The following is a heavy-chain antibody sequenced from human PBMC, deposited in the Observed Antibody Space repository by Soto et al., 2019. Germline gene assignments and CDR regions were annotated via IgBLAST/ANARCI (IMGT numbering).Heavy chain of an antibody. CDR3: AREGSYSAYNFAHGIQLWSFDF. V-gene: IGHV4-4*07. CDR1: GGSINTFY. Sequence: SETLSLTCTVSGGSINTFYWSWVRQPAGKGLEWVGRIFSSGSTSFNPSLESRVAMSVDTSKNHFSLNLSSVTAADMAVYYCAREGSYSAYNFAHGIQLWSFDFWGQGALVTVPQ. J-gene: IGHJ4*02. CDR2: IFSSGST. D-gene: IGHD5-12*01.